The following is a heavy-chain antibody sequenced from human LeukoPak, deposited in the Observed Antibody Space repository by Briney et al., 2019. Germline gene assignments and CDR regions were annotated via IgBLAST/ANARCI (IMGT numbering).Heavy chain of an antibody. CDR1: GFTFSSYS. J-gene: IGHJ4*02. Sequence: PGGSLRLSCAASGFTFSSYSMNWVRQAPGKGLEWVSSISSSSSYIYYADSVKGRFTISRDNAKNSLYLQMNSLRAEDTAVYYCARGAYDYVWGSYLIPPFLVDYWGQGTLVTVSS. V-gene: IGHV3-21*01. CDR3: ARGAYDYVWGSYLIPPFLVDY. D-gene: IGHD3-16*02. CDR2: ISSSSSYI.